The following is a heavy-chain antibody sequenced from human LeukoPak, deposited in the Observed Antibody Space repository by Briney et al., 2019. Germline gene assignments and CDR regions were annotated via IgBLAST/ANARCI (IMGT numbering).Heavy chain of an antibody. CDR2: INHSGST. CDR1: GGSLSGYY. CDR3: ARNIAPVVFPARSENGHYFDY. Sequence: SETLSLTCAVYGGSLSGYYSSWMRQPPGKGLEWIVEINHSGSTNHNPSLKSRVTIPVDKSNNQSSLNVNSATAADTAVYYCARNIAPVVFPARSENGHYFDYWGQGTLVTVSS. D-gene: IGHD2-2*01. J-gene: IGHJ4*02. V-gene: IGHV4-34*01.